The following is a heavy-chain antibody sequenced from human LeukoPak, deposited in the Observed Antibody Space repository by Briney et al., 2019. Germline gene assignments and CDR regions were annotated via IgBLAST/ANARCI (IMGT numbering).Heavy chain of an antibody. CDR2: IYPGNSDT. CDR3: ARLGDYDILTGYSPNPYYFDY. CDR1: GYSFTSYW. V-gene: IGHV5-51*01. D-gene: IGHD3-9*01. J-gene: IGHJ4*02. Sequence: GESLQISCKGSGYSFTSYWIGWVRPMPGKGLEWMGIIYPGNSDTRYSPSFQGQVTISADKSISTAYLQWSSLKASDTAMYYCARLGDYDILTGYSPNPYYFDYWGQGTLVTVSS.